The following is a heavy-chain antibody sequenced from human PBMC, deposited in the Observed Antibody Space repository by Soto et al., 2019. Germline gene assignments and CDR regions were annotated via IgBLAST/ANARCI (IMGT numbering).Heavy chain of an antibody. J-gene: IGHJ4*02. CDR2: ITSDTKTI. CDR1: GFRFSIYS. V-gene: IGHV3-48*02. CDR3: ARSVEGHFDY. D-gene: IGHD6-19*01. Sequence: EVQLVESGGALVQRGGSLTLSCAASGFRFSIYSMNWVRQGPGKGLEWSAYITSDTKTIKYAESVKGRFTISRDNAKNSVYLQMDNLSDEDTAVYYCARSVEGHFDYWGQGTVVTVSS.